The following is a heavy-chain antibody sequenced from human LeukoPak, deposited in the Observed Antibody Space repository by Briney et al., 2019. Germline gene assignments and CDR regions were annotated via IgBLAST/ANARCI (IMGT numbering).Heavy chain of an antibody. J-gene: IGHJ4*02. CDR1: GFTFSSYA. CDR2: ISGSGGST. D-gene: IGHD3-3*01. CDR3: AKSHSPSRYYDFWSGYYNNLDY. V-gene: IGHV3-23*01. Sequence: GGSLRLSCAASGFTFSSYAMSWVRQAPGKGLEWVSAISGSGGSTYYADSVKGRFTISRDNSKNTLYLQMNSLRAEDTAVYYCAKSHSPSRYYDFWSGYYNNLDYWGQGTLVTVSS.